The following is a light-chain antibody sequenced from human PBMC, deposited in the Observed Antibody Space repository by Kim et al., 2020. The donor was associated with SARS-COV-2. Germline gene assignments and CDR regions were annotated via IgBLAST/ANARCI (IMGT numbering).Light chain of an antibody. V-gene: IGKV3-15*01. CDR3: QQYNNWPPLT. CDR1: QRISSN. CDR2: GAF. Sequence: EIVMTQSPVTLSVSPGERATLSCRASQRISSNLAWYQQKPGQAPRLLIYGAFTRATGIPARFSGSGSGTEFTLTISSLQSEDFAVYYCQQYNNWPPLTFGGGTKVDIK. J-gene: IGKJ4*01.